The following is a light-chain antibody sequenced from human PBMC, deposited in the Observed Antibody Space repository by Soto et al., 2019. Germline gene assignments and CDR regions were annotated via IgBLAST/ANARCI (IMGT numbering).Light chain of an antibody. V-gene: IGKV3-11*01. J-gene: IGKJ1*01. Sequence: IVLTQSPVTLALSPGERAVLSCRASQSVSTCLAWYQHKPGQAPRLFIYDASKSAHGVPARVSGSGSVTDFTLTISSREPEDFAVYYCQVRDVWPSVAQGPKGEIK. CDR1: QSVSTC. CDR3: QVRDVWPS. CDR2: DAS.